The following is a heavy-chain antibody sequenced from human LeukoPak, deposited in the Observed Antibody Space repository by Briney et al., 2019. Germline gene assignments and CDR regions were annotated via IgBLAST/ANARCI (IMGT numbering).Heavy chain of an antibody. CDR3: ATGSRSYVWGSYRFDY. CDR2: MNPNSGNT. Sequence: ASVKVSCKASGYTFTSYDINWVRQATGQGLEWMGWMNPNSGNTGYAQKFQGRVTMTRNTSISTAYMELSSLRSEDTAVYYCATGSRSYVWGSYRFDYWGQGTLVTVSS. V-gene: IGHV1-8*01. CDR1: GYTFTSYD. J-gene: IGHJ4*02. D-gene: IGHD3-16*02.